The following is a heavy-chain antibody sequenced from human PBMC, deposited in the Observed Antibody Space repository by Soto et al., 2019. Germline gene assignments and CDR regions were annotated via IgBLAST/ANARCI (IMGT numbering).Heavy chain of an antibody. Sequence: SETLSLTCTVSGGSISSYYWSWIRQPAGKGLEWIGRIYANGNSDYNPSLKSRVTVSIDTSKNQFSLKVTSVTAADTAVYYCARGAGPPWFDPWGQGTLVTVSS. CDR2: IYANGNS. CDR3: ARGAGPPWFDP. V-gene: IGHV4-4*07. J-gene: IGHJ5*02. CDR1: GGSISSYY.